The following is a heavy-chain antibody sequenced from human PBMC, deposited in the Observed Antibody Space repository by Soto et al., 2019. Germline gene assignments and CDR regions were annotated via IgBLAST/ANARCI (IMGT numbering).Heavy chain of an antibody. D-gene: IGHD3-3*01. Sequence: VASVKVSCKASGYTFTSYYMHWVRQAPGQGLEWMGIINPSGGSTSYAQKFQGRVTMTRDTSTSTVYMELSSLRSEDTAVYYCARELRRITIFGVVITYYYYGMDVWGQGTTVTVSS. J-gene: IGHJ6*02. V-gene: IGHV1-46*03. CDR3: ARELRRITIFGVVITYYYYGMDV. CDR1: GYTFTSYY. CDR2: INPSGGST.